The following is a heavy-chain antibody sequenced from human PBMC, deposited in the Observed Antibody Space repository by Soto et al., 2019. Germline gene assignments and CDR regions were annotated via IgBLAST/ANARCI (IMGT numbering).Heavy chain of an antibody. CDR1: GFSVGGNY. V-gene: IGHV3-53*01. Sequence: EERLVQSGGGLVQPGGSLRLSCAASGFSVGGNYMSWVRQAPGKVLELVSLIYSGGNPFYADSMKGRCTLSRDNSNNMLYLQMDSLRAEDTAVYYCARGPNSDCWGQGTLVIVAS. CDR2: IYSGGNP. D-gene: IGHD2-21*01. J-gene: IGHJ4*02. CDR3: ARGPNSDC.